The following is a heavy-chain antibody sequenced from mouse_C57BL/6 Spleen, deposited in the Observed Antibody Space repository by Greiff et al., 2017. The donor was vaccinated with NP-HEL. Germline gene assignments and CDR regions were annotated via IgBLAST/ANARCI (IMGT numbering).Heavy chain of an antibody. Sequence: EVHLVESGGGLVKPGGSLKLSCAASGFTFSDYGMHWVRQAPEKGLEWVAYISSGSSTIYYADTVKGRFTISRDNAKNTLFLQMTSLRSEDTAMYYCARSYGSPYYAMDYWGQGTSVTVSS. V-gene: IGHV5-17*01. CDR1: GFTFSDYG. CDR2: ISSGSSTI. D-gene: IGHD1-1*01. J-gene: IGHJ4*01. CDR3: ARSYGSPYYAMDY.